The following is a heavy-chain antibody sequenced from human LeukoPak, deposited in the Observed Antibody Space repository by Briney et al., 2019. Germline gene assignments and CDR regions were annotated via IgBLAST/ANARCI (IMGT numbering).Heavy chain of an antibody. Sequence: GASVKVSCKASGGTFSSYAISWVRQAPRQGLELMGGIIPIFGTANYAQKFQGRVTIPTDESTSTAYMELSSLRSEDTAVYYCAREEALTRYCSSTSCYTQSGWFDPWGQGTLVTVSS. V-gene: IGHV1-69*05. CDR1: GGTFSSYA. CDR2: IIPIFGTA. J-gene: IGHJ5*02. CDR3: AREEALTRYCSSTSCYTQSGWFDP. D-gene: IGHD2-2*02.